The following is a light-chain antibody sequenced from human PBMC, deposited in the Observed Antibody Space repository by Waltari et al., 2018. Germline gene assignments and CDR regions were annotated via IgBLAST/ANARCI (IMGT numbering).Light chain of an antibody. V-gene: IGKV3-15*01. J-gene: IGKJ2*01. CDR1: QSLNTN. CDR2: GAS. CDR3: QQYNSWPPYT. Sequence: EIVMTQSTATLSVSQGERATLSCRASQSLNTNLAWYQQKAGHAPRLLIYGASTRATGIPARFSGSGSGTEFTLTISSLQSEDFAVYYCQQYNSWPPYTFGQGTKLEIK.